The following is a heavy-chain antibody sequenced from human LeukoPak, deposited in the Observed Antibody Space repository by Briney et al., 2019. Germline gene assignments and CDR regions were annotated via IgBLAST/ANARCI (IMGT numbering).Heavy chain of an antibody. J-gene: IGHJ5*02. D-gene: IGHD3-10*01. CDR2: IYYSGST. CDR3: ARTGSLLWFGESPNNWFDP. Sequence: PSETLSLTCTVSGGSISSSSYYWGWIRQPPGKGLEWIGSIYYSGSTYYNPSLKSRVTISVDTSKNQFSLKLSSVTAADTAVYYCARTGSLLWFGESPNNWFDPWGQGTPVTVSS. CDR1: GGSISSSSYY. V-gene: IGHV4-39*01.